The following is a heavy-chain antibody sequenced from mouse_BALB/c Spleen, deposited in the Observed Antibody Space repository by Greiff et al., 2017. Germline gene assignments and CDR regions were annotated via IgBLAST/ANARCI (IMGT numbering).Heavy chain of an antibody. CDR3: ARVDYYGSSYYFDY. CDR2: ISYSGST. D-gene: IGHD1-1*01. J-gene: IGHJ2*01. V-gene: IGHV3-8*02. CDR1: GDSITSGY. Sequence: EVKLVESGPSLVKPSQTLSLTCSVTGDSITSGYWNWIRKFPGNKLEYMGYISYSGSTYYNPSLKSRISITRDTSKNQYYLQLNSVTTEDTATYYCARVDYYGSSYYFDYWGQGTTLTVSS.